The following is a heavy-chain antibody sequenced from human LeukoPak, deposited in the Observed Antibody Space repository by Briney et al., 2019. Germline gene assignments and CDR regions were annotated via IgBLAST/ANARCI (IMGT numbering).Heavy chain of an antibody. Sequence: ASAKVSCKVSVYTLTELSMHWVRQAPGKGREWMGGFDPEDGDTIYAQKFQGRVTMTEDTSTDTAYMELSSLRSEDTAVYYCATASSGWYGGFDYWGQGTLVTVSS. D-gene: IGHD6-19*01. CDR3: ATASSGWYGGFDY. CDR1: VYTLTELS. J-gene: IGHJ4*02. CDR2: FDPEDGDT. V-gene: IGHV1-24*01.